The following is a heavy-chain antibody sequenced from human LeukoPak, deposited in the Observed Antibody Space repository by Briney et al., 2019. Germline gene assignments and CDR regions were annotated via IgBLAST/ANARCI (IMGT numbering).Heavy chain of an antibody. Sequence: SETLSLTCTVSGDSIKSYYWSWIRQPPGKGLEWIGYIHHSGRTNYNPSLKSRVTISVDTSKNQFSLKLSSVTAADTAVYYCARQSWLAYYMDVWGKGTTVTVSS. V-gene: IGHV4-59*08. CDR3: ARQSWLAYYMDV. D-gene: IGHD6-19*01. CDR2: IHHSGRT. CDR1: GDSIKSYY. J-gene: IGHJ6*03.